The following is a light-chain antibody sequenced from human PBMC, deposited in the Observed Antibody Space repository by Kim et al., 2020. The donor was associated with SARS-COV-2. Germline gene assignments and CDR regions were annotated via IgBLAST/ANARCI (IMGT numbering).Light chain of an antibody. Sequence: QSITISCTGTSSDVGGYNYVSWYQQHPGKAPKLMIYDVSKRPSGVSNRFSGSKSGNTASLTISGLQAEDEADYYCSSYTSSSTWVFGGGTKLTVL. CDR3: SSYTSSSTWV. CDR1: SSDVGGYNY. V-gene: IGLV2-14*04. CDR2: DVS. J-gene: IGLJ3*02.